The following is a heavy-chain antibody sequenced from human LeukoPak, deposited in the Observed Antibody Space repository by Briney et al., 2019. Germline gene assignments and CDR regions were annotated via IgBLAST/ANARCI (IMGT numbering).Heavy chain of an antibody. CDR2: IYYSGST. V-gene: IGHV4-39*01. J-gene: IGHJ4*02. CDR3: ARREGGTPPVY. Sequence: PSETLSLTCTVSGGSIRSSSYYWGWIRQPPGKGLEWIGSIYYSGSTYYNPSLKSRVTISVDTSKNQFSLKLSSVTAADTAVYYCARREGGTPPVYWGQGTLVTVSS. D-gene: IGHD3-16*01. CDR1: GGSIRSSSYY.